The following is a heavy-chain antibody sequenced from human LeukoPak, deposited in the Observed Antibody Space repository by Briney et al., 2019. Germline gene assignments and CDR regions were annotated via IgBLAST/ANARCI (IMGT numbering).Heavy chain of an antibody. CDR1: GFTFNSYE. CDR3: ASGYCSGTSCYRGSLDY. D-gene: IGHD2-2*03. Sequence: PGGSLRLSCAASGFTFNSYEMNWVRQAPGKGLEWVSYISNSGSTIYYADSLKGRFIIPRDNAKNSLYLQMNSLRAEDTAVYYCASGYCSGTSCYRGSLDYWGQGTLVTVSS. CDR2: ISNSGSTI. J-gene: IGHJ4*02. V-gene: IGHV3-48*03.